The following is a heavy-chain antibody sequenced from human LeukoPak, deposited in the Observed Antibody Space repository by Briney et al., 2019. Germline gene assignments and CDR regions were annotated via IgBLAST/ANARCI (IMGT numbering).Heavy chain of an antibody. V-gene: IGHV3-7*03. CDR1: AFIFSGHW. J-gene: IGHJ4*02. CDR2: IKEDGSER. D-gene: IGHD6-19*01. Sequence: PGGSLRLSCEGSAFIFSGHWMNWVRQTPGKGLEWVASIKEDGSERQYVDSVKGRFSISRDNTKGSLFLQLNSLRAEDTAVYYCARDSGRSGWYDSYFDYWGQGTLVTVSS. CDR3: ARDSGRSGWYDSYFDY.